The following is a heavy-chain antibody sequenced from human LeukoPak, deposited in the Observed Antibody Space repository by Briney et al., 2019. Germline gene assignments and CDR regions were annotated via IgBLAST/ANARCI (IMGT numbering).Heavy chain of an antibody. D-gene: IGHD5-12*01. CDR3: AKERSSGYVQGPFDY. CDR2: IRYDGSNK. Sequence: GGSLRLSCAASGFTFSSYGMHWVRQAPGKGLEWVAFIRYDGSNKYYADSVKGRFTISRDNSKNTLYLQMNSLRAEDTAVYYCAKERSSGYVQGPFDYWGQGTLVTVSS. CDR1: GFTFSSYG. V-gene: IGHV3-30*02. J-gene: IGHJ4*02.